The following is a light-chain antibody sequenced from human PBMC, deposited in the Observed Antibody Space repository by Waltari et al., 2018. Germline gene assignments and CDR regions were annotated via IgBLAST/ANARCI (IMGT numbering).Light chain of an antibody. CDR2: GAY. J-gene: IGKJ1*01. CDR1: QSVGRT. V-gene: IGKV3-20*01. Sequence: EIVLTQSPGTLSLSPGDRVHLSCRASQSVGRTLVWYQQKPGQAPRLLMYGAYIRATGIPDRFSGSGSGTDFSLTISRLEPEDFAVYYCQHYVRLPVTFGQGTKVEIK. CDR3: QHYVRLPVT.